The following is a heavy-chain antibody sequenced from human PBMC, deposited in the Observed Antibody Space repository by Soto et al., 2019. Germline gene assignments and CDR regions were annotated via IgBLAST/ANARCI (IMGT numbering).Heavy chain of an antibody. CDR2: INPNSGGT. CDR1: GYTFTGYY. V-gene: IGHV1-2*02. CDR3: ARGVGQNEY. Sequence: QVQLVQSGAEVKKPGASVKVSCKASGYTFTGYYMHWVRQAPGQGLEWMGWINPNSGGTNYAQKCKGRVTMTRDTSISTDYMELSRLRSDDTAVYYCARGVGQNEYWGKGTLVTVSS. J-gene: IGHJ4*02.